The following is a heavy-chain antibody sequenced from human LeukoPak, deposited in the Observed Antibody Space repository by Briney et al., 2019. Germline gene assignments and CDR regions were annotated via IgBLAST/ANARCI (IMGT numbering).Heavy chain of an antibody. CDR2: ISYDGSNK. V-gene: IGHV3-30*18. Sequence: TGGSLRLSCAASGFTFSSYGMHWVRQAPGKGLEWVAVISYDGSNKYYADSVKGRFTISRDNSKNTLYLQMNSLRAEDTAVYYCAKAGRGVVVAASLHFDYWGQGTLVTVSS. J-gene: IGHJ4*02. D-gene: IGHD2-15*01. CDR1: GFTFSSYG. CDR3: AKAGRGVVVAASLHFDY.